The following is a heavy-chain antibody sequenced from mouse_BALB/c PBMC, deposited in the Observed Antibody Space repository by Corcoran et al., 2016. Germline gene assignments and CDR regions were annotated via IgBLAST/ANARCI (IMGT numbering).Heavy chain of an antibody. J-gene: IGHJ3*01. V-gene: IGHV8-12*01. D-gene: IGHD1-1*01. CDR3: ARKGFLYGSFAY. CDR2: IYWDDDK. Sequence: QVTLKESGPGILQHSQTLSLTCSFSGFSLSTSGMGVSWIRQPSGKGLEWLAQIYWDDDKRYNPSLKSRLTISKDTSRNQVFLKITSVDTADTATYYCARKGFLYGSFAYWGQGTLVTVSA. CDR1: GFSLSTSGMG.